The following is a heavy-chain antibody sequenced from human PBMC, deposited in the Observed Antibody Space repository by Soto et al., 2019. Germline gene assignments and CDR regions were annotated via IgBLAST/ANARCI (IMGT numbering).Heavy chain of an antibody. V-gene: IGHV4-4*02. CDR2: IYHSGST. J-gene: IGHJ5*02. CDR1: GGSISSSNW. Sequence: SETLSLTCAVSGGSISSSNWWSWVRQPPGKGLEWIGEIYHSGSTNYNPSLKSRVTISVDKSKNQFSLKLSSVTAADTAVYYCARYQPYLNYNWFDPWGQGTLVTVSS. CDR3: ARYQPYLNYNWFDP. D-gene: IGHD1-26*01.